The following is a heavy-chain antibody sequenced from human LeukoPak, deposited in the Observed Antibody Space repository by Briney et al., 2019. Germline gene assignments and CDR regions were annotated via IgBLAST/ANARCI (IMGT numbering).Heavy chain of an antibody. CDR3: ARVTATLQKVGPVDY. V-gene: IGHV1-46*01. CDR2: INPSGGST. J-gene: IGHJ4*02. Sequence: GASVKVSCKASGYTFTSYYMHWVRQAPGQGLEGMGIINPSGGSTSYAQKFQGRVTMTRDMSTSTVYMELSSLRSDGTAVYYCARVTATLQKVGPVDYWGQGTLVTVSS. D-gene: IGHD1-26*01. CDR1: GYTFTSYY.